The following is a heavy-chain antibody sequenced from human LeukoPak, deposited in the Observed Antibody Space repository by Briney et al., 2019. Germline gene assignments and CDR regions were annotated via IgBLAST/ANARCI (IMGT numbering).Heavy chain of an antibody. V-gene: IGHV4-34*01. CDR1: GGSFSGYY. Sequence: SETLSLTCNVSGGSFSGYYWTWIRQPPKKGLEWIGEVSHSGSTHYNPSLRSRVIISLDTSTEQVSLRLTSVTAADTAVYYCARGRGIVGTTRNRPWGQGTLVTVSS. CDR2: VSHSGST. CDR3: ARGRGIVGTTRNRP. D-gene: IGHD1-26*01. J-gene: IGHJ5*02.